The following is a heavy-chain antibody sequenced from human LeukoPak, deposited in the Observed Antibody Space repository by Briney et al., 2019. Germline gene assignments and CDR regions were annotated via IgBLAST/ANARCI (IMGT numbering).Heavy chain of an antibody. V-gene: IGHV1-2*02. CDR2: INPNSGGT. Sequence: ASVKVSCKASGYTITGYYMHWVRQAPGQGLEWMGWINPNSGGTNYAQKFQGRVTMTRDTSISTAYMELSRLRSDDTAVYYCASRGSIFGVGEFDYWGQGTLVTVSS. J-gene: IGHJ4*02. D-gene: IGHD3-3*01. CDR3: ASRGSIFGVGEFDY. CDR1: GYTITGYY.